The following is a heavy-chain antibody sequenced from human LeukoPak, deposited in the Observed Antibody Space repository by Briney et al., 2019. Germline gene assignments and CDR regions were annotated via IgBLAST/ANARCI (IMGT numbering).Heavy chain of an antibody. Sequence: PGGSLRLSCAASGFTFDDYAMHWVRQAPGKGLEWVSLISWDGCSTYYADSVNGRFTISRDNSKNSLYLQMNSLRAEDTALYYCAKDSGPGFLEWFPDYWGQGTLVTVSS. V-gene: IGHV3-43D*04. CDR2: ISWDGCST. J-gene: IGHJ4*02. CDR1: GFTFDDYA. CDR3: AKDSGPGFLEWFPDY. D-gene: IGHD3-3*01.